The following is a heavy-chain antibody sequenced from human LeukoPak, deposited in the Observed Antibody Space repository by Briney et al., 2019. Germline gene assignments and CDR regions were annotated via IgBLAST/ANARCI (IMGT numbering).Heavy chain of an antibody. J-gene: IGHJ4*02. CDR2: ISSSSSTI. Sequence: GGSLRLSCAASGFTFSSYSMNWVRQAPGKGLEWVSYISSSSSTIYYADSVKGRFTISRDNAKNSLYLQMNSLRAEDTAVYYCAKQGIADAWKYYFDYWGQGTLVTVSS. D-gene: IGHD6-13*01. V-gene: IGHV3-48*04. CDR1: GFTFSSYS. CDR3: AKQGIADAWKYYFDY.